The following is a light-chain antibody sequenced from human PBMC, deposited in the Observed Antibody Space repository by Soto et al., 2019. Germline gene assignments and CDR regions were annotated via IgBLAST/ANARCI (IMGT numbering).Light chain of an antibody. V-gene: IGLV2-8*01. CDR1: SSDVGGYNY. CDR2: EVS. Sequence: QSALTQPPSASGSPGQSVTISCTGTSSDVGGYNYVSWYQQHPGKAPKLMIYEVSKRPSGVPDRFSGSKSGNTASLTVSGLQAEDEADYYCSSYTNINTRVFGGGTKLTVL. CDR3: SSYTNINTRV. J-gene: IGLJ3*02.